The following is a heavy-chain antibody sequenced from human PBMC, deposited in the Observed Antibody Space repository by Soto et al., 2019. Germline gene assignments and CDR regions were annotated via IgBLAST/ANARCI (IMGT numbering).Heavy chain of an antibody. CDR1: GYTFTGYY. J-gene: IGHJ4*02. Sequence: GASVKVSCKASGYTFTGYYMHWVRQAPGQGLEWMGWINPNSGGTNYAQKFQGRVTMTRDTSISTAYMELSRLRSDDTAVYYCASRQVWRVGPYIDYWGQGTLGTVSS. CDR3: ASRQVWRVGPYIDY. D-gene: IGHD3-3*01. V-gene: IGHV1-2*02. CDR2: INPNSGGT.